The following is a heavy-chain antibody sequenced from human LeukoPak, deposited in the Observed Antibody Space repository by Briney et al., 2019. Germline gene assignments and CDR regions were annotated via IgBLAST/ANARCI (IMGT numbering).Heavy chain of an antibody. Sequence: PGASVKVSCKASGYTFTGYYMHWVRQAPGQGLEWMGWINPNSGGTNYAQKFQGRVTMTRDTSISIAYMELSRLRSDDTAVYYCAWELLGYNWFDPWGQGTLVTVSS. CDR3: AWELLGYNWFDP. J-gene: IGHJ5*02. V-gene: IGHV1-2*02. D-gene: IGHD1-26*01. CDR1: GYTFTGYY. CDR2: INPNSGGT.